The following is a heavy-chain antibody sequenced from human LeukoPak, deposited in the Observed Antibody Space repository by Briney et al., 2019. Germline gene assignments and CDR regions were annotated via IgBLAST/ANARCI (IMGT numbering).Heavy chain of an antibody. D-gene: IGHD6-19*01. Sequence: PSETLSLTCTVSGVSISSSNSYWGWIRQPPRKGLEWIASIYYSGSTYYNPSLKSRVTISVDTSKNQFSLKLSSVTAADTAVYYCARHKYSSGWPPEGAFDIWGQGTMVTVSS. V-gene: IGHV4-39*01. J-gene: IGHJ3*02. CDR3: ARHKYSSGWPPEGAFDI. CDR2: IYYSGST. CDR1: GVSISSSNSY.